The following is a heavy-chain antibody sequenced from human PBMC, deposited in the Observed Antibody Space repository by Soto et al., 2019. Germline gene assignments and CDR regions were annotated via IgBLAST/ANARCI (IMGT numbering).Heavy chain of an antibody. CDR1: GFSISTYD. J-gene: IGHJ4*02. CDR2: ISFHGSND. Sequence: GGSLRPFCAASGFSISTYDMHWVRQAPGKGLVWVADISFHGSNDYYADSVKGRFTNSRDTLKNTLYLRMNNLSAENTGGYCCATVDIAMDDYWGGVRLVDDS. D-gene: IGHD5-18*01. CDR3: ATVDIAMDDY. V-gene: IGHV3-30-3*01.